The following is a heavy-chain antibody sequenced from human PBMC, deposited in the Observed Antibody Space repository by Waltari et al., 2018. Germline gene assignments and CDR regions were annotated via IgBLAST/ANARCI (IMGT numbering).Heavy chain of an antibody. Sequence: EVQLLQSGTELKKPGSTVKISCQVSGYRFTDYYIHWVQQAPGKGPQWMGLDEPEDGETIYAERFQGRGTITADTSTETAFMELSSLTSDDTAVYYCVTALGDRSSASRPFDVWGLGTLITVSS. V-gene: IGHV1-69-2*01. D-gene: IGHD3-10*01. CDR1: GYRFTDYY. CDR3: VTALGDRSSASRPFDV. J-gene: IGHJ3*01. CDR2: DEPEDGET.